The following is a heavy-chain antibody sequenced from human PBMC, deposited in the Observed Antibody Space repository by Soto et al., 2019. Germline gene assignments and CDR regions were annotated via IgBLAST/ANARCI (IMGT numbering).Heavy chain of an antibody. CDR2: IYYSGST. Sequence: SETLSLTCTVSGGSISSGGYYWSWIRQHPGKGLEWIGYIYYSGSTYYKPSLKSRVTISVDTSKNQFSLKLSSVTAADTAVYYCARGGISGHVFDYWGQGTLVTVSS. V-gene: IGHV4-31*03. CDR3: ARGGISGHVFDY. J-gene: IGHJ4*02. CDR1: GGSISSGGYY. D-gene: IGHD3-16*01.